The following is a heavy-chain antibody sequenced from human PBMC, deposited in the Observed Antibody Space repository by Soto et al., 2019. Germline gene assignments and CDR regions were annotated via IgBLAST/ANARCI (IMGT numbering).Heavy chain of an antibody. CDR1: GFTFSGFD. CDR3: AKGQEVGAHFFDS. CDR2: IGTAGDT. D-gene: IGHD2-15*01. J-gene: IGHJ4*02. V-gene: IGHV3-13*01. Sequence: GGSLRLSCEASGFTFSGFDMHWVRQPTGKGLEWVSTIGTAGDTYYAVSVKGRFTISRDNAKNSLSLQMNSLRAGDTAVYFCAKGQEVGAHFFDSWGQGTQVTVSS.